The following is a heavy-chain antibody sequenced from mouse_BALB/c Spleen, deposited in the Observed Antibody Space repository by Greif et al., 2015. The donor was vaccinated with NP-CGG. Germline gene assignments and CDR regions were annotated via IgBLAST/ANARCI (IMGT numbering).Heavy chain of an antibody. CDR1: GFAFSSYD. CDR2: ISSGGGST. J-gene: IGHJ2*01. V-gene: IGHV5-12-1*01. CDR3: ARQRTYYGNYHYFDY. Sequence: EVKLVESGGGLVKPGGSLKLSCAASGFAFSSYDMSWVRQTPEKRLEWVAYISSGGGSTYYPDTVKGRFTISRDNAKNPLYLQMSSLKSEDTAMYYCARQRTYYGNYHYFDYWGQGTTLTVSS. D-gene: IGHD2-10*01.